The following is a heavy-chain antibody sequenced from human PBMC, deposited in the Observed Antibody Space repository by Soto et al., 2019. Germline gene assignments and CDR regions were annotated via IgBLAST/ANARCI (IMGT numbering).Heavy chain of an antibody. CDR2: IYYSGST. CDR3: ASTATDYSSGWSFKYY. Sequence: QLQLQESGPGLVKPSETLSLTCTVSGGSISSSSYYWGWIRQPPGKGLEWIGSIYYSGSTYYNPSLKSRVTISVDTSKNQFSLKLSSVTAADTAVYYCASTATDYSSGWSFKYYWGQGTLVTVSS. V-gene: IGHV4-39*01. CDR1: GGSISSSSYY. D-gene: IGHD6-19*01. J-gene: IGHJ4*02.